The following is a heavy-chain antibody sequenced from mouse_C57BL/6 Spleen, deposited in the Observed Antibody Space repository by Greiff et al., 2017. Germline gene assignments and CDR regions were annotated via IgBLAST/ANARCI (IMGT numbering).Heavy chain of an antibody. D-gene: IGHD2-4*01. V-gene: IGHV1-69*01. Sequence: VQLQQPGAELVMPGALVKLSCKASGYTFTSYWMHWVKQRPGQGLEWIGEIDPSDSYTNYNQKFKGKSTLTVDKSSSTAYMQLSSLTSEDSAVYYCARIYYDYDVGYAMDYWGQGTSVTVSS. CDR1: GYTFTSYW. J-gene: IGHJ4*01. CDR2: IDPSDSYT. CDR3: ARIYYDYDVGYAMDY.